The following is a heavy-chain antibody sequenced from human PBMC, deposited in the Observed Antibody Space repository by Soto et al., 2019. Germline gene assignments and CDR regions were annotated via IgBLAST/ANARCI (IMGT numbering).Heavy chain of an antibody. CDR2: IYYSGNT. Sequence: SDTLSLTCTVSGGSISSSSYYWGWIRQPPGKGLEWIGSIYYSGNTYYNPSLKSRLTISVDTSKNQFSLKLSSVTAADTAVYYCARTYDSSDAFDIWGQGTMVTVSS. CDR3: ARTYDSSDAFDI. V-gene: IGHV4-39*07. J-gene: IGHJ3*02. CDR1: GGSISSSSYY. D-gene: IGHD3-22*01.